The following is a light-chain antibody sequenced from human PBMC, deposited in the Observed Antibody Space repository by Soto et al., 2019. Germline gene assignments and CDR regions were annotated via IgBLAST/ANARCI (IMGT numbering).Light chain of an antibody. J-gene: IGKJ2*01. CDR1: QSVSSN. CDR2: GAS. CDR3: QQYNNWPPYT. Sequence: EIVMTQSPATLSVSPGERATLSCRASQSVSSNLAWYQQKPGQAPRLLIYGASTRATGIPARFSGSGSGTEFTLNISSLQSEDFAVYYCQQYNNWPPYTFRQGTKLEIK. V-gene: IGKV3-15*01.